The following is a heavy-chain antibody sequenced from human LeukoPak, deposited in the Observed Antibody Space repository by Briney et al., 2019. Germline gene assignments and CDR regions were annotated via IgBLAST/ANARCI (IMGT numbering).Heavy chain of an antibody. CDR1: GYTFTSYD. Sequence: GASVKVSCKASGYTFTSYDINWVLQATGQGLEWMGWMNPNSGNTGYAQKFQGRVTMTRNTSISTAYMELSSLRSEDTAVYYCARGPVVVAATFFDYWGQGTLVTVSS. V-gene: IGHV1-8*01. CDR3: ARGPVVVAATFFDY. J-gene: IGHJ4*02. CDR2: MNPNSGNT. D-gene: IGHD2-15*01.